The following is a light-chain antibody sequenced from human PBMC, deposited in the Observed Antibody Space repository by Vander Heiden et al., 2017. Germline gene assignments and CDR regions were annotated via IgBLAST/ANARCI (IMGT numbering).Light chain of an antibody. Sequence: QSALTQPASVSGSPGQSITISCTGTSSDVGDSDYVSWYQQHPGKAPKLLINEVNNRPSGVSNRFSGSKSGNPASLTISGLQAEDEAVYFCSSKRTGNSLAFGTGTTVTVL. V-gene: IGLV2-14*01. CDR2: EVN. J-gene: IGLJ1*01. CDR3: SSKRTGNSLA. CDR1: SSDVGDSDY.